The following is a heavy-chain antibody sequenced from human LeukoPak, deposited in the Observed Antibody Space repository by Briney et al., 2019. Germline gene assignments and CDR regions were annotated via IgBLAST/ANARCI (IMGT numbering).Heavy chain of an antibody. Sequence: GGSLRLSCAASGFTFSSYWMHWVRQAPGKGLVWVSRINSDGSSTSYADSVKGRFTISRDNAKKTLYLQMNSLRGEDTAVYYCARDGELRELMEGVLDYWGQGTLVTVSS. V-gene: IGHV3-74*01. J-gene: IGHJ4*02. CDR3: ARDGELRELMEGVLDY. CDR1: GFTFSSYW. CDR2: INSDGSST. D-gene: IGHD1-26*01.